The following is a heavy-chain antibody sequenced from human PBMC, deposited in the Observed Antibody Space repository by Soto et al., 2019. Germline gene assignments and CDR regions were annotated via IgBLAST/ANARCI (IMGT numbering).Heavy chain of an antibody. V-gene: IGHV1-18*04. J-gene: IGHJ5*02. CDR2: ISAYNGNT. CDR3: ARGGYSYGSSIWDSSGRILDP. CDR1: GYTFTSYG. D-gene: IGHD5-18*01. Sequence: QVQLVQSGAEVKKPGASVKVSCKASGYTFTSYGISWVRQAPGQGLEWMGWISAYNGNTNYAQKLQGRVTMTTDTSTSTAYMELRSLRSDDTAVYYCARGGYSYGSSIWDSSGRILDPWGQGTLVTVSS.